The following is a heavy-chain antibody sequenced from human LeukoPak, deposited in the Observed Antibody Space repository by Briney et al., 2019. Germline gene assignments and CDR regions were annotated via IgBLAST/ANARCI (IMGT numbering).Heavy chain of an antibody. CDR3: AKSTSGSPINWFDP. D-gene: IGHD1-26*01. CDR1: GGAISTYY. J-gene: IGHJ5*02. CDR2: ISYIGGT. V-gene: IGHV4-59*01. Sequence: SETLSLTCNVSGGAISTYYWSWIRQPPGRGLEWIGHISYIGGTNYNPSLKSRVTISVDTSKNQFSLKLSSVTAADTAVYYCAKSTSGSPINWFDPWGQGTLVTVSS.